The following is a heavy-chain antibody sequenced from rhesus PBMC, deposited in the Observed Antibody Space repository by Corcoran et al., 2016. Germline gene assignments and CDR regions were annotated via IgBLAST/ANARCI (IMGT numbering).Heavy chain of an antibody. CDR3: ARENEYSNYFGY. CDR2: ITGSGTS. J-gene: IGHJ4*01. V-gene: IGHV4-160*01. Sequence: QVQLQESGPGLVRPSETLSLTCAVSGGSVSGSWWSWIRQPPGKGLEWIGRITGSGTSEYNPSLKSRVTISTDTSKNQFSRKLSSVTAADTAVYYCARENEYSNYFGYWGQGVLVTVSS. CDR1: GGSVSGSW. D-gene: IGHD4-23*01.